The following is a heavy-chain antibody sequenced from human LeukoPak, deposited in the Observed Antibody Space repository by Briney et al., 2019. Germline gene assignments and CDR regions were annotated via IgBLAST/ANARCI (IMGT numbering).Heavy chain of an antibody. CDR1: GYNFNAYA. Sequence: GASVKVSCKASGYNFNAYAVSWVRQAPGQGLEWMGWISASSGNTKLAQRLQGRVTMTTDTSTSTAYMELRSLRSDDTAVYYCARGFGVVAATISYLYCYMDVWGKGTTVTVSS. CDR2: ISASSGNT. V-gene: IGHV1-18*01. J-gene: IGHJ6*03. D-gene: IGHD2-15*01. CDR3: ARGFGVVAATISYLYCYMDV.